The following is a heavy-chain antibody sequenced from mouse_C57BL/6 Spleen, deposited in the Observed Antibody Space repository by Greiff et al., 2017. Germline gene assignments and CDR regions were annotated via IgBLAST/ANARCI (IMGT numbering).Heavy chain of an antibody. CDR3: AGQGDYDDGVDYAMVY. CDR2: IYPNSGST. Sequence: QVQLQQPGAELVKPGASVKLSCKASGYTFTSYWMHWVKQRPGQGLEWIGMIYPNSGSTNYNEKFKGKATLTVDKSSSTAYMQLSSLTSEDSAVXYCAGQGDYDDGVDYAMVYWGQGTSVTVSS. D-gene: IGHD2-4*01. CDR1: GYTFTSYW. J-gene: IGHJ4*01. V-gene: IGHV1-64*01.